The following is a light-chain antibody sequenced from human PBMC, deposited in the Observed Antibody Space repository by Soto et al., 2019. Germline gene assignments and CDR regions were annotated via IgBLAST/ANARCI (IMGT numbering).Light chain of an antibody. CDR3: QQYNTYPLT. V-gene: IGKV1-5*03. CDR1: QTISRW. J-gene: IGKJ4*01. Sequence: DIAMTQSPSTLSASVGDSVTITCRASQTISRWFAWYHQKPGQAPNLLMYKASSLESGVPSRFSGSGSGTEFTLTISSLQPDDFAIYYCQQYNTYPLTFGGGTKVEIK. CDR2: KAS.